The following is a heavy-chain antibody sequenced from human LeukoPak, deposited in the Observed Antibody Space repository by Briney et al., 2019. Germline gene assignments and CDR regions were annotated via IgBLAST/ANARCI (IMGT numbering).Heavy chain of an antibody. D-gene: IGHD2-15*01. V-gene: IGHV1-18*01. CDR2: ISAYNGDT. CDR1: GYTFTSYG. Sequence: ASVKVSYKASGYTFTSYGISWVRQAPGQGLEWMGWISAYNGDTNYAQNVQGRLTMTTDTSTGTAYMELRSLRSDDTAVYYCGRLADKKLQRFLDYWGQGTLVTVSS. J-gene: IGHJ4*02. CDR3: GRLADKKLQRFLDY.